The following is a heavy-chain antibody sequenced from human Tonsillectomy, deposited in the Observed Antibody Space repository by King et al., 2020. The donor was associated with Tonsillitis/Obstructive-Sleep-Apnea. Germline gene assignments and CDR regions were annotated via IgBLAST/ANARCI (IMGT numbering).Heavy chain of an antibody. Sequence: QLVQSGGGLVKPGGSLRLSCAASGFAFSNHSMSWVRQAPGKGLEWVSTINNENYRYYAGSVKGRLTISRDNAKNSLYLQLDSLGAEDTAVYYCARDSSGCSRDYWGQGTLVTVSS. CDR3: ARDSSGCSRDY. D-gene: IGHD6-19*01. CDR2: INNENYR. J-gene: IGHJ4*02. CDR1: GFAFSNHS. V-gene: IGHV3-21*01.